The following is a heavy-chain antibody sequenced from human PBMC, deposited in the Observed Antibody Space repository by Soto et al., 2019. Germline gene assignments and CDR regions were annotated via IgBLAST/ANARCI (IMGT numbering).Heavy chain of an antibody. CDR3: ARVFYFDGNWFDP. V-gene: IGHV1-18*01. CDR2: ISAYNGNT. D-gene: IGHD3-9*01. J-gene: IGHJ5*02. Sequence: ASVKVSCKASGYTFTSYGISWVRQAPGQGLEWMGWISAYNGNTNYAQKFQGRVTITTDTSASTAYMELSSLRSEDTAVYYCARVFYFDGNWFDPWGQGTLVTVSS. CDR1: GYTFTSYG.